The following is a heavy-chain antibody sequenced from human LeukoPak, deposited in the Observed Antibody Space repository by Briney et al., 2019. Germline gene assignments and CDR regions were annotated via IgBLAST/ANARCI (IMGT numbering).Heavy chain of an antibody. CDR2: INPNSGGT. CDR3: ARDPGYGSGSYYFHGDY. Sequence: ASVKVSCKASGYTFTGYYLHWVRQAPGQGLEWMGWINPNSGGTNYAQKFQGRVTMTRDTSISTAYMELSRLRSDDTAVYYCARDPGYGSGSYYFHGDYWGQGTLVTVSS. D-gene: IGHD3-10*01. J-gene: IGHJ4*02. CDR1: GYTFTGYY. V-gene: IGHV1-2*02.